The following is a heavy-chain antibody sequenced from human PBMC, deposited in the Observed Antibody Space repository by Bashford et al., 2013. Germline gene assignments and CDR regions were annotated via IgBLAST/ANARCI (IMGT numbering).Heavy chain of an antibody. CDR2: IYHSGST. CDR1: GGSISSSNW. Sequence: SETLSLTCAVSGGSISSSNWWSWVRQPPGKGLEWIGEIYHSGSTNYNPSLKSRVTMSVDTSKNQFSLKLSSVTAADTAVYYCARDLPYSNYYYGMDVWGQGTTVTVSS. CDR3: ARDLPYSNYYYGMDV. V-gene: IGHV4-4*02. J-gene: IGHJ6*02. D-gene: IGHD4-11*01.